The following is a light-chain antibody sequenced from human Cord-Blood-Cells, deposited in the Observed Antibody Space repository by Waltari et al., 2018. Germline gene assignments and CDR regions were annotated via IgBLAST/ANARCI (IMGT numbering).Light chain of an antibody. CDR3: SSYTSSSTYV. CDR2: EVS. J-gene: IGLJ1*01. CDR1: SSDVGGYNY. V-gene: IGLV2-14*01. Sequence: QSALTQPASVSGSPGQSITIPCTGTSSDVGGYNYVSWYQQHPGKAPKLMSYEVSKRPSWVSNRFSGSKAGNTASRTISGLQAEDEADYYCSSYTSSSTYVFGTGTKVTVL.